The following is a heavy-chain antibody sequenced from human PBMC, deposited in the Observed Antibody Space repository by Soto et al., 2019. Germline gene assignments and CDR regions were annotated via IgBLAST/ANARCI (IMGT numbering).Heavy chain of an antibody. CDR1: GDSVSSNNAA. CDR3: ARTIGHFDS. CDR2: TYHRSKWYN. D-gene: IGHD2-15*01. Sequence: PWQTLSLPWAISGDSVSSNNAAWNWIRRSPSRGLEWLGRTYHRSKWYNDYALSVKSRIVISPDTSKNQFSLQLNSVTPEDTAVYYCARTIGHFDSWGQGTLVTV. J-gene: IGHJ4*02. V-gene: IGHV6-1*01.